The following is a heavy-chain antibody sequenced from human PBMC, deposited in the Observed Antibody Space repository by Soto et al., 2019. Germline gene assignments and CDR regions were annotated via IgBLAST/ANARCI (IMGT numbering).Heavy chain of an antibody. V-gene: IGHV3-23*01. CDR1: GFTFISYG. Sequence: EMQLLESGGGLVQPGGSLRLSCAASGFTFISYGMTWVRQAPGKGLEWVSGITTTGRNTYYAESVKGRFTISRDNSKNVVYLQMISLRAEDTAVYYCARGAAAAGTDWFDAWGQGTLVIVSS. CDR3: ARGAAAAGTDWFDA. CDR2: ITTTGRNT. J-gene: IGHJ5*02. D-gene: IGHD6-13*01.